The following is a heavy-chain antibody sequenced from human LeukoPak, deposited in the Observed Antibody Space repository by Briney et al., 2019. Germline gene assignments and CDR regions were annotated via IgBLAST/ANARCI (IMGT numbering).Heavy chain of an antibody. CDR3: ARGSGSYYFRDYGMDV. V-gene: IGHV4-59*01. J-gene: IGHJ6*02. D-gene: IGHD1-26*01. CDR1: GGSISSYY. Sequence: SETLSLTCTVSGGSISSYYWSWIRQPPGKGLEWIGYIYYSGSTNYNPSLKSRVTISVDTSKNQFSLKLSSVTAADTAVYYCARGSGSYYFRDYGMDVWGQGTTVTVSS. CDR2: IYYSGST.